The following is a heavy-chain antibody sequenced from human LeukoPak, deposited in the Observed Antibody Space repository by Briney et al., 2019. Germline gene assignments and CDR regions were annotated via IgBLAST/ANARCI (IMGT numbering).Heavy chain of an antibody. D-gene: IGHD1-1*01. J-gene: IGHJ6*02. CDR3: ASLTTPYYYYYGMDV. V-gene: IGHV1-46*01. CDR2: INPSGGST. Sequence: ASVKVSCKASGYTFTSYYMHWVRQAPGQGLEWMGIINPSGGSTSYAQKFQGRVTMTRNTSISTAYMELSSLRSEDTAVYYCASLTTPYYYYYGMDVWGQGTTVTVSS. CDR1: GYTFTSYY.